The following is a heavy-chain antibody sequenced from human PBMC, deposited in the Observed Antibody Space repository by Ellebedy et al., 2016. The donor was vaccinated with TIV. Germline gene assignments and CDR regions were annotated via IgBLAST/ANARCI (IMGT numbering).Heavy chain of an antibody. J-gene: IGHJ5*02. D-gene: IGHD3-10*01. V-gene: IGHV3-21*01. CDR2: ASGSSRHL. CDR3: AKDNQGFGYTDRDNSFEP. CDR1: GFIFADAS. Sequence: GGSLRLSXTASGFIFADASMNWVRQAPGKGLEWISSASGSSRHLYYAGSVKGRFTISRDNGRGLLYLQMSGLRVEDTAVYFCAKDNQGFGYTDRDNSFEPWGPGTLVTVSS.